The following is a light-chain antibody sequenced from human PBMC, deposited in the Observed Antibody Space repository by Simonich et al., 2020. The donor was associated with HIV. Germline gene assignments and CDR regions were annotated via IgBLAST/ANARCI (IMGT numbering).Light chain of an antibody. Sequence: DIVMTQSPDSLAVSLGERATINCKSSQTVLHSSNNKNYLDWYQQKPGQPPKLRIYWAATRESGVPDRFSGSGSGTDFTLTISSLQAEDVAVYYCHHYYSTPRTFGQGTKVEIK. V-gene: IGKV4-1*01. J-gene: IGKJ1*01. CDR1: QTVLHSSNNKNY. CDR2: WAA. CDR3: HHYYSTPRT.